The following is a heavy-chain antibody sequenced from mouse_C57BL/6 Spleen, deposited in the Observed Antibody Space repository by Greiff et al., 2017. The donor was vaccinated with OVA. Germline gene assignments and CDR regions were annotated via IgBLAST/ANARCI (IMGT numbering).Heavy chain of an antibody. CDR2: IYPYTGVS. CDR1: GYSFTGYY. Sequence: EVQRVESGPELVKPGASVKISCKASGYSFTGYYMHWVKQSHGNILDWIGYIYPYTGVSSSNQKFKGKATLTVDKSSSTAYMELRSLTSEDSAVYYCARSPEYYAMDYWGQGTSVTVSS. V-gene: IGHV1-31*01. CDR3: ARSPEYYAMDY. J-gene: IGHJ4*01.